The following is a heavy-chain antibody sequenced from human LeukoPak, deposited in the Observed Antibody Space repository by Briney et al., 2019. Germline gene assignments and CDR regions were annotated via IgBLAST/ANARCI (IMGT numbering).Heavy chain of an antibody. Sequence: GASVKVSCTASGYTFTDSEINWARQAPGQGREGMGWMNPNSGATGYAQKFQGRVTMTKNTSISTAYMELSGLRSEDTAVFFCARGCSGTSCYTGWYFDLWGRGTLVTVSS. CDR3: ARGCSGTSCYTGWYFDL. V-gene: IGHV1-8*01. J-gene: IGHJ2*01. CDR2: MNPNSGAT. CDR1: GYTFTDSE. D-gene: IGHD2-2*02.